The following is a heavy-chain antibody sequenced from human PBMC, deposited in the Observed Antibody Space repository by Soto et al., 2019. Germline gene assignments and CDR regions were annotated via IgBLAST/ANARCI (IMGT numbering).Heavy chain of an antibody. CDR2: IKQDGSEK. D-gene: IGHD2-15*01. V-gene: IGHV3-7*01. Sequence: QPGGSLRLSCAASGFTFSSYWMSWVRQAPGKGLEWVANIKQDGSEKYYVDSVKGRFTISRDNAKNSLYLQMNSLRAEDTAVYYCASNLMFFVVAATRRDAFDIWGQGTMVTVSS. J-gene: IGHJ3*02. CDR3: ASNLMFFVVAATRRDAFDI. CDR1: GFTFSSYW.